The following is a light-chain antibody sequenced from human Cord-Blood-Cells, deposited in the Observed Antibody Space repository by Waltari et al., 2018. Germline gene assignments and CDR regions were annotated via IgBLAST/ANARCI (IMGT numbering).Light chain of an antibody. CDR3: QQYNNWPPT. J-gene: IGKJ1*01. CDR1: QSVSSN. Sequence: EIVMTQSPATLSVSPGERATLSCRASQSVSSNLAWYQQKPGQAPRLLIYGASTRATCIPARFSGSGSGTEFTLTISSLQSEDFAVYYCQQYNNWPPTFGQG. CDR2: GAS. V-gene: IGKV3-15*01.